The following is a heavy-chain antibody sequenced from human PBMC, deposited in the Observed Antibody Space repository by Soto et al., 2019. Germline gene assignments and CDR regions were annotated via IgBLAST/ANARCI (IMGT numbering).Heavy chain of an antibody. D-gene: IGHD6-13*01. CDR3: ATTRGLAVGGSFDH. J-gene: IGHJ5*02. CDR2: FFSGST. CDR1: GGSISRRSSY. Sequence: PSETLSLTCTVSGGSISRRSSYWGWVRQPPGKGLEWIATFFSGSTYYNPSLKGRVSISLDPSKNQFSLSLRSVAGPDTAIYYCATTRGLAVGGSFDHWGQGTLVTVS. V-gene: IGHV4-39*01.